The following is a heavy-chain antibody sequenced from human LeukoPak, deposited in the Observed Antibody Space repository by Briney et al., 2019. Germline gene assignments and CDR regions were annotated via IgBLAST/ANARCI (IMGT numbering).Heavy chain of an antibody. V-gene: IGHV3-23*01. Sequence: PGGSLRLSCAASGFTFSSYAMSWVRQAPGKGLEWVSAISGSGGSTYYADSVKGRFTISRDNSKNTLYLQMNSLRAEDTAVYYCANVAAAGIGYYYGMDVWGQGTTVTVSS. J-gene: IGHJ6*02. CDR1: GFTFSSYA. CDR2: ISGSGGST. CDR3: ANVAAAGIGYYYGMDV. D-gene: IGHD6-13*01.